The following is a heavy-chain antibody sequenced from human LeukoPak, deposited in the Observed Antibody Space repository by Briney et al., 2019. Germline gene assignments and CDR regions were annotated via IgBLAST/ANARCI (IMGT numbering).Heavy chain of an antibody. CDR3: ARDSTTLAPFDP. CDR2: IREDGRQT. D-gene: IGHD1-1*01. Sequence: GGSLRLSCEASGSQFETYWLSWLRQAPGKGLEWLANIREDGRQTYYAESVKGRFVISRDNAKKSLFLRMDSLRPDDTAVYYCARDSTTLAPFDPWGQGTLVTVAS. J-gene: IGHJ5*02. V-gene: IGHV3-7*01. CDR1: GSQFETYW.